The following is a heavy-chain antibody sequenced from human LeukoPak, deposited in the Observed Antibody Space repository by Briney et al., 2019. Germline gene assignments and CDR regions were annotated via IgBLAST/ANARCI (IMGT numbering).Heavy chain of an antibody. CDR2: ISWNSGSI. CDR1: GFTFDDYA. CDR3: AKDNYGSGSYYGNFDY. Sequence: GGSLRLSCAASGFTFDDYAMHWVRHAPGKGLEWVSGISWNSGSIGYADSVKGRFTISRDNAKNSLYLQMNSLRAEDTALYYCAKDNYGSGSYYGNFDYWGQGTLVTVSS. V-gene: IGHV3-9*01. J-gene: IGHJ4*02. D-gene: IGHD3-10*01.